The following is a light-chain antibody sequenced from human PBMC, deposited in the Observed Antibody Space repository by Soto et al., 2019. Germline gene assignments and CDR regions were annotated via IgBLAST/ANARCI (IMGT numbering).Light chain of an antibody. CDR3: QPHGTSPI. Sequence: EVVLTQSPCTLSLSPGERATLSCRASQAVSSILLAWYQQKPGQAPRLLIYGASSRATGIPDRFSGSGSGTDFTLAVSRLEPEDFAVYYCQPHGTSPIFGGRTKVEIK. CDR2: GAS. V-gene: IGKV3-20*01. J-gene: IGKJ4*01. CDR1: QAVSSIL.